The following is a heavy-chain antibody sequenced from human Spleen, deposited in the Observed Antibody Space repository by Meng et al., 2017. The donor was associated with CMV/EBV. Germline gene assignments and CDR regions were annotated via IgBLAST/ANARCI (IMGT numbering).Heavy chain of an antibody. CDR1: GGSISSYY. CDR2: IYYSGST. CDR3: AREKEVLRFLEWLPYDAFDI. Sequence: SETLSLTCTVSGGSISSYYWSWIRQPPGKGLEWIGYIYYSGSTNYNPSLKSRVTISVDTSKNQFSLKLSSVTAADTAVYYCAREKEVLRFLEWLPYDAFDIWGQGTMVTVSS. V-gene: IGHV4-59*12. J-gene: IGHJ3*02. D-gene: IGHD3-3*01.